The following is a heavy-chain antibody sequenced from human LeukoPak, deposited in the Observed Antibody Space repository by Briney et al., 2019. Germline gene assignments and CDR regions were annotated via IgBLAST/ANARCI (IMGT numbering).Heavy chain of an antibody. CDR1: GFNFTVAW. J-gene: IGHJ4*02. V-gene: IGHV3-15*01. D-gene: IGHD3-16*01. CDR2: IKSKIDGVTA. Sequence: PGGSLRLSCAASGFNFTVAWMSWVRQAPGKGLEWVGRIKSKIDGVTADYAAHVKGRFTISRDDVKRMLYLQMNTLKAEDTAVYYCATVFGGLRFSQSGVQGTLVTVSS. CDR3: ATVFGGLRFSQS.